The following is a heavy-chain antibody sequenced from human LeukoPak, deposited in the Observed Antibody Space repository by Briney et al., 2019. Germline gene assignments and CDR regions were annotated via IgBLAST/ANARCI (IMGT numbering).Heavy chain of an antibody. Sequence: GGSLRLSCAASGFTFSSYGMSWVRHAPGKGLEWVSAISGSGGSTYYADSVKGRFTISRDNSKNTLYLQMNSLRAEDTAVYYFAKSRPTVTGWCFDYWGQGTLVTVSS. CDR2: ISGSGGST. J-gene: IGHJ4*02. V-gene: IGHV3-23*01. CDR1: GFTFSSYG. CDR3: AKSRPTVTGWCFDY. D-gene: IGHD4-17*01.